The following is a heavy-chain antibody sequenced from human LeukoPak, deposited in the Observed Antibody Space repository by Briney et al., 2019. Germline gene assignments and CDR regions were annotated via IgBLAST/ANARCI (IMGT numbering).Heavy chain of an antibody. CDR1: GGSISSYY. CDR2: IYYTGSP. V-gene: IGHV4-59*01. J-gene: IGHJ4*02. CDR3: ARQQLSLLYYFDN. Sequence: SETLSLTCTVTGGSISSYYWSWIRQPPGKGLGWIGYIYYTGSPNYHPSLKSRVTISVDTSKNQFSLKLSSVTAADAAVYYCARQQLSLLYYFDNWGRGTLVTVSS. D-gene: IGHD6-13*01.